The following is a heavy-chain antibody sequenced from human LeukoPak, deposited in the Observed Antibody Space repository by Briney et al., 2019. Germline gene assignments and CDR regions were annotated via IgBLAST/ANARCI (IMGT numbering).Heavy chain of an antibody. CDR2: ITGSGSDT. CDR3: AKGTEGYCSGTICYPFDY. D-gene: IGHD2-15*01. J-gene: IGHJ4*02. V-gene: IGHV3-23*01. CDR1: GFTFSSYA. Sequence: GGSLRLSCEASGFTFSSYALNWVRQVPGKGLEWVSSITGSGSDTYFVDSVKGRFTISRDNSKNTLYLQLNSLRAEDTAVYYCAKGTEGYCSGTICYPFDYWGRGTLVTVSS.